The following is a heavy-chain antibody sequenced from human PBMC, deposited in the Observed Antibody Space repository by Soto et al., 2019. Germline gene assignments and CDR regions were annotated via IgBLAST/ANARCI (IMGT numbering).Heavy chain of an antibody. V-gene: IGHV3-23*01. Sequence: GGSLRLSCAASGFTFSTYTMSWFRQAPWKGLEWVSRIRGNGAGTAYADSVKGRFTISRDNSKSILFLQMNSLRVEDTAVYFCTKDRDIVLVPAYYYYAMDVWGQGTTVTVSS. CDR1: GFTFSTYT. D-gene: IGHD2-2*01. CDR3: TKDRDIVLVPAYYYYAMDV. J-gene: IGHJ6*02. CDR2: IRGNGAGT.